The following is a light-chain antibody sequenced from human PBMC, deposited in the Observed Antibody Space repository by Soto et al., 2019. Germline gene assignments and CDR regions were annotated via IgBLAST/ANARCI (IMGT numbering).Light chain of an antibody. Sequence: EIVMTQSPATLSVSPGERATLSCRASQSVSSNLAWYQQKPGQAPRLLIYDASTRATGIPARFSGSGSGTEFTLTISSLQPEDFEVYYCQQYNNWPRTFGQGTRVEIK. J-gene: IGKJ1*01. V-gene: IGKV3-15*01. CDR3: QQYNNWPRT. CDR2: DAS. CDR1: QSVSSN.